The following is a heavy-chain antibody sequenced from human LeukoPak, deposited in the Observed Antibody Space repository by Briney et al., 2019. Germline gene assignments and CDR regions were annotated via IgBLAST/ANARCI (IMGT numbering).Heavy chain of an antibody. V-gene: IGHV1-2*02. Sequence: ASVKVSRKASGYTFTGYYMHWVRQAPGQGLEWMGWINPNSGGTNYAQKFQGRVTMTRDTSISTAYMELSRLRSDDTAVYYCARDLQTLGYCSSTSCYTGGYYYGMDVWGQGTTVTVSS. CDR3: ARDLQTLGYCSSTSCYTGGYYYGMDV. J-gene: IGHJ6*02. CDR2: INPNSGGT. D-gene: IGHD2-2*02. CDR1: GYTFTGYY.